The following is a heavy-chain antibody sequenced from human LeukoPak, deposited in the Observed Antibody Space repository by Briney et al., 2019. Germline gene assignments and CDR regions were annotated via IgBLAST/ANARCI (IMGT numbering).Heavy chain of an antibody. J-gene: IGHJ4*02. Sequence: PSETLSLTCTVSGGSISSYYWSWIRQPPGKGLEWIGYIYYSGSTNYNPSLKSRVTISVDTSKNQFSLKLSSVTAADTAVYYCARITYYYDSSGYYSAFDYWGQGTLVTVSS. CDR2: IYYSGST. D-gene: IGHD3-22*01. CDR1: GGSISSYY. V-gene: IGHV4-59*01. CDR3: ARITYYYDSSGYYSAFDY.